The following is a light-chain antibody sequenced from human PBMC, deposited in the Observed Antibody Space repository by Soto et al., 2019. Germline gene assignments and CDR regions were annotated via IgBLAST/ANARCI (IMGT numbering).Light chain of an antibody. Sequence: QSVLTQPPSASGTPGQRVTISCSGSSSNIGSNTVNWYQQLPGTAPKLLIHSDNQRPSGVPDRFSGSKSGSSASLAISGLQSEDEADYYCAAWDDSLNGVVIGGGTQLTVL. J-gene: IGLJ7*01. CDR2: SDN. CDR1: SSNIGSNT. CDR3: AAWDDSLNGVV. V-gene: IGLV1-44*01.